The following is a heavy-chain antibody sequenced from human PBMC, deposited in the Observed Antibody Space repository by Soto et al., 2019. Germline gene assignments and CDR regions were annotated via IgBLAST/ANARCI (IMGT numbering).Heavy chain of an antibody. CDR3: AALVVVAATMGWFDP. CDR1: GGSFSGYY. J-gene: IGHJ5*02. D-gene: IGHD2-15*01. Sequence: QVQLQQWGAGLLKPSETLSLTCAVYGGSFSGYYWSWIRQPPGKGLEWIGEINHSGSTNYNPSLKSRVTISVDTSHNQFSLKLSSVTAADTAVYYCAALVVVAATMGWFDPWGQGTLVTVSS. CDR2: INHSGST. V-gene: IGHV4-34*01.